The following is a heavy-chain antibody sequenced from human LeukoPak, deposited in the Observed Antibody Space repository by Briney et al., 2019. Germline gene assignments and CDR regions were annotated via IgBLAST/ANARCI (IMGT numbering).Heavy chain of an antibody. CDR1: GFTFSGAA. CDR2: IRSKTNSYAT. Sequence: GGSLRLSCSGSGFTFSGAAMHWVRQASGKGLEWVGRIRSKTNSYATEYAASVKGRLIISRDDSKKMAYLQMNSLKTEDSAVYYCTRPYVDLGGDFVYWGQGALVTVSS. CDR3: TRPYVDLGGDFVY. D-gene: IGHD4-17*01. J-gene: IGHJ4*02. V-gene: IGHV3-73*01.